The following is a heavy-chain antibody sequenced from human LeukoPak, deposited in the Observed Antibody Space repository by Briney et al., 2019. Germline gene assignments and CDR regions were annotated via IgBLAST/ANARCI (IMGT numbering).Heavy chain of an antibody. Sequence: ASVKVSCKASGHTLSGYYMQWVRQPPGQGLEWMGWINHNSGGTAYAPKFQGRVTMTRDTTIHTAYMEVSSLRSDDTAIYYCAREHGGDSGFAPWGQGTLVTVSS. CDR3: AREHGGDSGFAP. CDR1: GHTLSGYY. D-gene: IGHD4-23*01. J-gene: IGHJ5*02. V-gene: IGHV1-2*02. CDR2: INHNSGGT.